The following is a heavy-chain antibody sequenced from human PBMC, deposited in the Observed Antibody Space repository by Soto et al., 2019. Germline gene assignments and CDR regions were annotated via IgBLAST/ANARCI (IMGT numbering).Heavy chain of an antibody. CDR1: GFDFSSHD. CDR3: ARDAAEINSYYIDF. Sequence: PGGSLRLSCAASGFDFSSHDMNWVRQAPGKGLEWIAYINRRGVTHYADSVEGRLTISRDNAQNSLFLQMLSLRDEDTAVYYCARDAAEINSYYIDFWGQGALVTVSS. V-gene: IGHV3-48*02. J-gene: IGHJ4*02. CDR2: INRRGVT. D-gene: IGHD3-16*01.